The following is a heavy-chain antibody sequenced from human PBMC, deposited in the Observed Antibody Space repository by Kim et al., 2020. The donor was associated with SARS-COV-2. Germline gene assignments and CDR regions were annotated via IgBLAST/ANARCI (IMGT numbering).Heavy chain of an antibody. CDR1: GGSFSGYY. Sequence: SETLSLTCAVYGGSFSGYYWSWIRQPPGKGLEWIGEINHSGSTNYNPSLKSRVTISVDTSKNQFSLKLSSVTAADTAVYYCARGIPAAIHGAGYFDYWG. J-gene: IGHJ4*01. D-gene: IGHD2-2*01. CDR3: ARGIPAAIHGAGYFDY. CDR2: INHSGST. V-gene: IGHV4-34*01.